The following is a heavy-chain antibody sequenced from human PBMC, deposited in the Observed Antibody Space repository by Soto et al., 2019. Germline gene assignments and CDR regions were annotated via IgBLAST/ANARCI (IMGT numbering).Heavy chain of an antibody. Sequence: SETLSLTCTVSGGSISTYYWNWVRQPPGKGLEWIGNIYYTGSTNYNPSLKSRVTISVDTSKNQFSLKLTSVTAADTAVYYCARPSVAVTWGPFDYWGQGALVTVSS. D-gene: IGHD6-19*01. CDR1: GGSISTYY. CDR2: IYYTGST. J-gene: IGHJ4*02. V-gene: IGHV4-59*01. CDR3: ARPSVAVTWGPFDY.